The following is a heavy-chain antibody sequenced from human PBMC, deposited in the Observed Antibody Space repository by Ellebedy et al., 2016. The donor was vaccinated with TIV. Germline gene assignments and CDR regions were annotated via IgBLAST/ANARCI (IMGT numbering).Heavy chain of an antibody. J-gene: IGHJ4*02. Sequence: PGGSLRLSCAATGFSFSGYWMSWVRQAPGKGLEWVANINEDGSAEYYVDSVEGRFTISRDNAKNSLHLQMNSLRVEDTAVYYCARDSTGYDYWGRGTVVTVSS. V-gene: IGHV3-7*01. D-gene: IGHD1-14*01. CDR3: ARDSTGYDY. CDR1: GFSFSGYW. CDR2: INEDGSAE.